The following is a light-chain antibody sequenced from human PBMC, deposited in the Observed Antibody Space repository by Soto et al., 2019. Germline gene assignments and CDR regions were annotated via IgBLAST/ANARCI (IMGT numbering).Light chain of an antibody. V-gene: IGKV3-15*01. CDR2: GAS. Sequence: QFPGPLSLSPGERATLSCRASQSVSSNLAWYQQKPGQAPRLLIYGASTRATGIPARFSGSGSGTDFTLTISSLQAEDVAVYYCQQYYSYPWTFGQGTKVDIK. J-gene: IGKJ1*01. CDR1: QSVSSN. CDR3: QQYYSYPWT.